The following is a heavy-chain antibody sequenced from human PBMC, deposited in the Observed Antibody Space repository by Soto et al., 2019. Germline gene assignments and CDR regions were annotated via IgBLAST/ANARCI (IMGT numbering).Heavy chain of an antibody. CDR2: ISYDGSNK. Sequence: GGSLRLSCAASGFTFSSYGMHWVRQAPGKGLEWVAVISYDGSNKYYADSVKGRFTISRDNSKNTLYLQMNSLRAEDTAVYYCAKAALPYDSSGYHDYWGQGTLVTVSS. CDR3: AKAALPYDSSGYHDY. D-gene: IGHD3-22*01. J-gene: IGHJ4*02. V-gene: IGHV3-30*18. CDR1: GFTFSSYG.